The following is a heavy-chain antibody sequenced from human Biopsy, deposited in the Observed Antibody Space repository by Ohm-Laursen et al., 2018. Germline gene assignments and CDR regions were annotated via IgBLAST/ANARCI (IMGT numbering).Heavy chain of an antibody. J-gene: IGHJ6*02. CDR1: GFTFNAYW. CDR2: IKSVGRWT. Sequence: SLRLSCAASGFTFNAYWMYWVRQVPGKGLVWVSHIKSVGRWTNYADSVKGRFTISRDNAKNTLYLQMNSLRAEDTAVYYCVSFLKDLNMAVWGQGTTVTVSS. CDR3: VSFLKDLNMAV. V-gene: IGHV3-74*01. D-gene: IGHD2-15*01.